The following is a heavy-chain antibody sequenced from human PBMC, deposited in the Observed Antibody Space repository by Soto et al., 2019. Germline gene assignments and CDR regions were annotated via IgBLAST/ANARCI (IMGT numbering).Heavy chain of an antibody. Sequence: TSETLSLTCTVSGGSISSSSYYWGWIRQPPGKGLEWIGSIYYSGSTYYNPSLKSRVTISVDTSKNQFSLKLSSVTAADTAVYYCIRELLYRARYYYYMDVWGKGTTVTVSS. J-gene: IGHJ6*03. D-gene: IGHD3-10*01. CDR2: IYYSGST. CDR3: IRELLYRARYYYYMDV. V-gene: IGHV4-39*01. CDR1: GGSISSSSYY.